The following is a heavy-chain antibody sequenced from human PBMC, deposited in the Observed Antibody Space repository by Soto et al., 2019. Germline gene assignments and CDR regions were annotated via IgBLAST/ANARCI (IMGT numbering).Heavy chain of an antibody. CDR2: ISYDGSNK. CDR1: GFTFSSYA. D-gene: IGHD6-19*01. V-gene: IGHV3-30-3*01. Sequence: PGGSLRLSCAASGFTFSSYAMHWVRQAPGKGLEWVAVISYDGSNKYYADSVKGRFTISRDNSKNTLYLQMNSLRAEDTAVYYCARPTRGYSSGWYPFDYWGQGTLVTVSS. CDR3: ARPTRGYSSGWYPFDY. J-gene: IGHJ4*02.